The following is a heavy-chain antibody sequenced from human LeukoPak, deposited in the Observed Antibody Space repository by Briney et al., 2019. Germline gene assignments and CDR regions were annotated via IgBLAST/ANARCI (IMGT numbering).Heavy chain of an antibody. Sequence: PGGSLRLSCTVSGFTLSSYSMKWARQAPGKGLEWVSSISSTSTYIYYADSVKGRFTISRDNAKNSLYLQMNSLRAEDTSVYYCACLVGATQDVWGKGTTVIVSS. D-gene: IGHD1-26*01. J-gene: IGHJ6*04. CDR3: ACLVGATQDV. CDR2: ISSTSTYI. CDR1: GFTLSSYS. V-gene: IGHV3-21*01.